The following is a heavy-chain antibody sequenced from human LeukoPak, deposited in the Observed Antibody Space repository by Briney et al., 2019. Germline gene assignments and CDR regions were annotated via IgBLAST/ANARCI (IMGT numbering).Heavy chain of an antibody. CDR3: ARDRCSGGSCYSSDYFDY. Sequence: ASVKVSCKASGYTFTGYYMHWVRQAPGQGLEWMGWINPNSGGTNYAQKFQGRVTMTRDTSISTAYMELSRLRSDDTAVYYCARDRCSGGSCYSSDYFDYWGQGILVTVSS. CDR2: INPNSGGT. J-gene: IGHJ4*02. D-gene: IGHD2-15*01. CDR1: GYTFTGYY. V-gene: IGHV1-2*02.